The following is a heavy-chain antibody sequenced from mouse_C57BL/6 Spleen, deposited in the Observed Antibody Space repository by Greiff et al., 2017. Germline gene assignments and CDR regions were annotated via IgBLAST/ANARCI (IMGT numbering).Heavy chain of an antibody. V-gene: IGHV5-17*01. Sequence: EVKLVESGGGLVKPGGSLKLSCAASGFTFSDYGMHWVRQAPEKGLEWVAYISSGSSTIYYADTVKGRFTISRANAKNTLFLQMTSLRSEDTAMYYCARGGGYDGRLWYFDVWGTGTTVTVSS. CDR1: GFTFSDYG. CDR2: ISSGSSTI. J-gene: IGHJ1*03. D-gene: IGHD2-2*01. CDR3: ARGGGYDGRLWYFDV.